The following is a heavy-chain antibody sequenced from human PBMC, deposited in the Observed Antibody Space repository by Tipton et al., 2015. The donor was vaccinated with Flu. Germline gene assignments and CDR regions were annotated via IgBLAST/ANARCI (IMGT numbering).Heavy chain of an antibody. CDR2: VYYIGSP. Sequence: TLSLTCTVSGGSISGYFWTWIRQPPGKGLEWMGYVYYIGSPNYNPSLKSRVTISVDTSKNHFSLKLTSVTAADTAVYYCARDTTIVGVILGGHFDYWGQGILVTVSS. CDR3: ARDTTIVGVILGGHFDY. CDR1: GGSISGYF. D-gene: IGHD3-3*01. V-gene: IGHV4-59*01. J-gene: IGHJ4*02.